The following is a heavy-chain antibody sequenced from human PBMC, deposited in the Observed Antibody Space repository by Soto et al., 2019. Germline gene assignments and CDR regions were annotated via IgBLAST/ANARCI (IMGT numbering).Heavy chain of an antibody. Sequence: QVQLQESGPGLVKPSETLSLTCTVSGGSISSYYWSWIRQPPGKGLEWIGYIYYSGGTNYNPSLKSRVTLSVDTSKNQFSLKLSSVTAADTAVYYCARHTTPMNIVATDAFDIWGQGTMVTVSS. D-gene: IGHD5-12*01. V-gene: IGHV4-59*08. CDR1: GGSISSYY. J-gene: IGHJ3*02. CDR3: ARHTTPMNIVATDAFDI. CDR2: IYYSGGT.